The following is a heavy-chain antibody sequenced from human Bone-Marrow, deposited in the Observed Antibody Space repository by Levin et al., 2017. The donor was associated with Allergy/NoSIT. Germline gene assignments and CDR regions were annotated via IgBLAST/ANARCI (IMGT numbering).Heavy chain of an antibody. D-gene: IGHD1-26*01. CDR1: GFHFTTYA. Sequence: PGESLKISCAASGFHFTTYAMHWVRQAPGKGLDWVAVISHDGSEHHYAESVEGRFTISRDKSKNTVSLQMNGLTSEDTAVYFCASGASLIDSWGQGTLVTVSS. J-gene: IGHJ4*02. CDR3: ASGASLIDS. V-gene: IGHV3-30*04. CDR2: ISHDGSEH.